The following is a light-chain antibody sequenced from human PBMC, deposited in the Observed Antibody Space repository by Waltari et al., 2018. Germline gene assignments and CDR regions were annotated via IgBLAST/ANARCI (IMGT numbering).Light chain of an antibody. CDR3: MQALQTPYT. J-gene: IGKJ2*01. Sequence: DIVMTQSPLSLPVTPGEPASISCRSSQSLLHSNGYNYLDWYLQKPGQSPQLLIYLGSNRASGVPARFSGSGSGTDFTLKIRRVEAEDVGVYYCMQALQTPYTFGLGTKLEIK. CDR2: LGS. V-gene: IGKV2-28*01. CDR1: QSLLHSNGYNY.